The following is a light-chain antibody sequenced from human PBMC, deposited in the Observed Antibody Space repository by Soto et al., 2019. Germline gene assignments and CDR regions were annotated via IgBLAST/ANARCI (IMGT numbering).Light chain of an antibody. J-gene: IGKJ2*01. CDR1: QSISSW. Sequence: DIQMTQSPSTLSASVGDRVIITCRASQSISSWLAWYQQKPGKAPKLLIYKGSTLESGVPSRFSGSGSGTEFTLTISSLQPDDFATYYCQQYDDYSLYTFGQGTKLENK. V-gene: IGKV1-5*03. CDR3: QQYDDYSLYT. CDR2: KGS.